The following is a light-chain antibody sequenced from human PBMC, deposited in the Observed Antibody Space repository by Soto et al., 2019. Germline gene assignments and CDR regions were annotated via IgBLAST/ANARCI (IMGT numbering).Light chain of an antibody. Sequence: QSALTQPASVSGSPGQSITISCTGTSSDFGGYNYVPWYQQYPGKVPKLLIYHVSNRPSGVSNRFSGSKSGNTASLTISGLQAEDEADYFCTSFKSDNLYVFGTGTKVTVL. V-gene: IGLV2-14*03. J-gene: IGLJ1*01. CDR1: SSDFGGYNY. CDR2: HVS. CDR3: TSFKSDNLYV.